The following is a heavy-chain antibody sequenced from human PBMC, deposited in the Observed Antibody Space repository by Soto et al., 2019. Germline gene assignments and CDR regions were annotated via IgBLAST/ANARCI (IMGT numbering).Heavy chain of an antibody. V-gene: IGHV3-30*18. D-gene: IGHD6-19*01. CDR3: AKDQAGVLRYYYYGMDV. Sequence: PGGSLRLSCAASGFTFSSYGMHWVRQAPGKGLEWVAVIAYDGSNKYYADSVKGRFTISRDNSKNTLYLQMNSLRAEDTAMYYCAKDQAGVLRYYYYGMDVWGQGTTVTVS. CDR2: IAYDGSNK. J-gene: IGHJ6*02. CDR1: GFTFSSYG.